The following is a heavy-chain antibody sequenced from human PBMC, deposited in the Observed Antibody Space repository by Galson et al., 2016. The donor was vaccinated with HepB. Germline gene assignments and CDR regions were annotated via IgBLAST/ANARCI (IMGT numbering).Heavy chain of an antibody. V-gene: IGHV5-51*01. D-gene: IGHD3-16*01. CDR3: ASLGGGVLFNVFDL. CDR1: GYRFTSFW. Sequence: QSGAEVKKPGESPKISCKASGYRFTSFWIGWVRQMPGKGLEWMGIIYPADSETRYSPSFQGQVTISADKSISTAYLQWGSLKASDTAMYYCASLGGGVLFNVFDLWGQGTMVTVSP. J-gene: IGHJ3*01. CDR2: IYPADSET.